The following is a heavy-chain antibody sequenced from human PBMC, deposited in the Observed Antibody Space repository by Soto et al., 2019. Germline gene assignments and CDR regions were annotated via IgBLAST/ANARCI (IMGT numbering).Heavy chain of an antibody. CDR3: ARDLVKGTYSSGWSYYFDY. CDR2: ISYDGSNK. D-gene: IGHD6-19*01. J-gene: IGHJ4*02. Sequence: GGSLRLSCAASGFTFSSYAMHWVRQAPGKGLEWVAVISYDGSNKYYADSVKGRFTISRDNSKNTLYLQMNSLRAEDTAVYYCARDLVKGTYSSGWSYYFDYWGQGTLVTVSS. CDR1: GFTFSSYA. V-gene: IGHV3-30-3*01.